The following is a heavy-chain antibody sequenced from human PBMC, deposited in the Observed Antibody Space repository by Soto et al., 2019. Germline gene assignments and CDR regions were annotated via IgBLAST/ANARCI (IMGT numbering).Heavy chain of an antibody. D-gene: IGHD3-3*01. Sequence: QVQLVQSGAEVKKPGSSVKVSCKASGGTFRSYTISWVRQAPGQGLEWMGRIIPILGIANYAPKFQGRVTSTADKPTSTAYMDLSCQTSEDTAVYYCARKRDFGVVNPIHYWGQGTMVTVSS. CDR1: GGTFRSYT. CDR3: ARKRDFGVVNPIHY. CDR2: IIPILGIA. J-gene: IGHJ4*02. V-gene: IGHV1-69*02.